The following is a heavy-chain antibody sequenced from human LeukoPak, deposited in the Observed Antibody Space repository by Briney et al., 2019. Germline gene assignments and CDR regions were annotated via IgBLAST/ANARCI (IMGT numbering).Heavy chain of an antibody. V-gene: IGHV3-11*01. D-gene: IGHD2-15*01. CDR1: GFTFSDYY. Sequence: NPGGSLRLSCAASGFTFSDYYMSWIRQAPGKGLEWVSYISSSGSTIYYADSVKGRFTISRDNAKNSLYLQMNSLRAEDTAVYYCARCSTDIVACDWFDPWGQGTLVTVSS. CDR3: ARCSTDIVACDWFDP. J-gene: IGHJ5*02. CDR2: ISSSGSTI.